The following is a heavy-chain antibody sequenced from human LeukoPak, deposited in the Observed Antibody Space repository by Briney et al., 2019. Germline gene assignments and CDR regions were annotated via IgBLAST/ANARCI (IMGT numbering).Heavy chain of an antibody. CDR2: IFISGNT. CDR1: GDSFSSYY. J-gene: IGHJ2*01. CDR3: ASTPGSSSWSTYWYFDL. V-gene: IGHV4-4*07. Sequence: SETLSLTCTVSGDSFSSYYWNWIRQPAGKGLEWIGRIFISGNTDYNPPLKSRVTMSVDTSKNQFSLRLTSVTATDTAVYYCASTPGSSSWSTYWYFDLWGRGTLVTVSS. D-gene: IGHD6-13*01.